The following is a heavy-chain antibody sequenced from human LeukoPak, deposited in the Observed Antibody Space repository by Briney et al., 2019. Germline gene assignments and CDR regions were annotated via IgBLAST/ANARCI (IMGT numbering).Heavy chain of an antibody. D-gene: IGHD3-10*01. CDR3: ARVHRSSVRGNAFDI. V-gene: IGHV4-30-2*01. Sequence: ASETLSLTCAVSGGSISSGGYSWSWIRQPPGKGLEWIGYIYHSGSTYYNPSLKSRVTISVDRSKNQFSLKLSSVTAADTAVYYCARVHRSSVRGNAFDIWGQGTMVTVSS. J-gene: IGHJ3*02. CDR2: IYHSGST. CDR1: GGSISSGGYS.